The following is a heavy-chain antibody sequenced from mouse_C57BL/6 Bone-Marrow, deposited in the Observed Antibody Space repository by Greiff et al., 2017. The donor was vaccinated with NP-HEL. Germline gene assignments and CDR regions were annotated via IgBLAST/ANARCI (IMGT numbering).Heavy chain of an antibody. CDR2: IWSGGST. J-gene: IGHJ1*03. Sequence: VQRVESGPGLVQPSQSLSITCPVSGFSLTSYGVHWVRQSPGKGLEWLGVIWSGGSTDYNAAFISRLSISKDNSKSQVFFKMNSLQADDTAIYYCARHGSSFYWYFDVWGTGTTVTVSS. CDR3: ARHGSSFYWYFDV. D-gene: IGHD1-1*01. V-gene: IGHV2-2*01. CDR1: GFSLTSYG.